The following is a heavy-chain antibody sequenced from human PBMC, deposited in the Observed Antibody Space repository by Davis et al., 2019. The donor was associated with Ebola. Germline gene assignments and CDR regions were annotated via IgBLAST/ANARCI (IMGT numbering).Heavy chain of an antibody. CDR1: GGSISSSSYY. V-gene: IGHV4-39*07. CDR3: ARVATEIHDAFDI. CDR2: IYHSGST. J-gene: IGHJ3*02. D-gene: IGHD5-12*01. Sequence: MPSETLSLTCTVSGGSISSSSYYWGWIRQPPGKGLEWIGSIYHSGSTYYNPSLKSRVTISVDTSKNQFSLKLSSVTAADTAVYYCARVATEIHDAFDIWGQGTMVTVSS.